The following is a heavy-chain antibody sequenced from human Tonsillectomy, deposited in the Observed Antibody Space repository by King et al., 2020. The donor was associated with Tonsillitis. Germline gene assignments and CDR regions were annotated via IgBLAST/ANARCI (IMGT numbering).Heavy chain of an antibody. J-gene: IGHJ4*02. V-gene: IGHV3-49*05. CDR1: GFTFGDYA. CDR2: IRSKAYGGTT. Sequence: VQLVESGGGLVKPGRSLRLSCTASGFTFGDYAMSWFRQAPGKGLGWVGFIRSKAYGGTTEYAASGKGRFTISRDDSKSIAYLQMNSLKTEDTAVYYCTRTEHDILTGWGRDYWGQGTLVTVSS. CDR3: TRTEHDILTGWGRDY. D-gene: IGHD3-9*01.